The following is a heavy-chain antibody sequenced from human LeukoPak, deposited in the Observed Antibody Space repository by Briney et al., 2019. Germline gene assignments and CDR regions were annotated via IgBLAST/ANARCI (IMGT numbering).Heavy chain of an antibody. J-gene: IGHJ4*02. D-gene: IGHD3-10*01. CDR2: IYYSGST. CDR1: GGSISSSSYY. V-gene: IGHV4-39*01. Sequence: SETLSLTCTVSGGSISSSSYYWGWIRQPPGKGLEWIGSIYYSGSTYYNPSLKSRVTISVDTSKNQFSLKLSSVTAADTAVYYCARLRFGELSRAFAYWGQETLVTVSS. CDR3: ARLRFGELSRAFAY.